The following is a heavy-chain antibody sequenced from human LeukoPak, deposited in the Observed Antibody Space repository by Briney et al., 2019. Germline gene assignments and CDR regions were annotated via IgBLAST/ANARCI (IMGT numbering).Heavy chain of an antibody. V-gene: IGHV4-34*01. CDR2: INHSGST. Sequence: SETLSLTCAVYGGSFSGYYRSWIRRPPGKGLEWIGEINHSGSTNYNPSLKSRVTISVDTSKNQFSLKLSSVTAADTAVYYCARAAAYSSSWYWFDPWGQGTLVTVSS. CDR3: ARAAAYSSSWYWFDP. J-gene: IGHJ5*02. CDR1: GGSFSGYY. D-gene: IGHD6-13*01.